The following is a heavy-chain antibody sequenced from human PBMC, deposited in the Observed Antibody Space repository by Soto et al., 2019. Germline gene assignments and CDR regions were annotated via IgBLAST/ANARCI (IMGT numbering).Heavy chain of an antibody. D-gene: IGHD3-22*01. CDR1: GFTFSRYA. CDR2: ISTSGGST. Sequence: EVQLLESGGGLVQPGGSLRLSCAASGFTFSRYAMSWVRQAPGKGLEWVSVISTSGGSTYYADSVKGRFTISRDNSKNTLYLQMHSVRAEDTAVYDCAKKAPRYDSSGYWGTRYYFDFWGQGTLVTVSS. J-gene: IGHJ4*02. CDR3: AKKAPRYDSSGYWGTRYYFDF. V-gene: IGHV3-23*01.